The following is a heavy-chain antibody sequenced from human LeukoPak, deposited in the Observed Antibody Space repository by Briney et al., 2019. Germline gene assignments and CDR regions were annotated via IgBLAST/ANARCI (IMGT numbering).Heavy chain of an antibody. J-gene: IGHJ6*03. CDR2: ISAYNGNT. V-gene: IGHV1-18*01. D-gene: IGHD3-9*01. CDR1: GYTFTSYG. Sequence: AASVKVSCKASGYTFTSYGISWVRQAPGQGLEWMGWISAYNGNTNYAQKVQGRVTMTTDTSTSTAYMELRSLRSDDTAVYYCARYFDWAYYYYMDVWGKGTTVTVSS. CDR3: ARYFDWAYYYYMDV.